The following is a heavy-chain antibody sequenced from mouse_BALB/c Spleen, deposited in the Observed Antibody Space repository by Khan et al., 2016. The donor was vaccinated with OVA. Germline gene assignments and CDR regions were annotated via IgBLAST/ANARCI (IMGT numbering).Heavy chain of an antibody. V-gene: IGHV3-2*02. Sequence: EVELVESGPGLVKPSQSLSLTCTVTGYSITSDYAWNWIRQFPGNKLEWMGYISYSGTTSYNPSLQSRISITRDTSKNQFFLQLNSVTSEDTATYYCARQNYYGYAMDYWGQGTSVTGSS. CDR3: ARQNYYGYAMDY. CDR2: ISYSGTT. D-gene: IGHD1-1*01. CDR1: GYSITSDYA. J-gene: IGHJ4*01.